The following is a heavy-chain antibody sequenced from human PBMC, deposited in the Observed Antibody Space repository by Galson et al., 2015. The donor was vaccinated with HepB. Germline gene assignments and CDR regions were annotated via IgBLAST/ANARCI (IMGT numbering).Heavy chain of an antibody. CDR3: VKISESYAP. V-gene: IGHV3-23*02. Sequence: SLRLSCAASGFSFSTTDMSWVRQAPGRGLEWVSTITPRGDATYYGDPVRGRFTISRDNSRNTLYLQMNSLTAEDTAIYSCVKISESYAPWGQGTLFTVSS. CDR1: GFSFSTTD. D-gene: IGHD3-16*01. J-gene: IGHJ1*01. CDR2: ITPRGDAT.